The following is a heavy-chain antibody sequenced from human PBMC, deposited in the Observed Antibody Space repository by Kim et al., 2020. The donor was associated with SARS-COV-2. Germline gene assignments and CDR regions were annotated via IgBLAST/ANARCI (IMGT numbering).Heavy chain of an antibody. J-gene: IGHJ4*02. Sequence: ADYVNGRFTISRDNSKNTLYLQMNSLRAEDTAVFYCAKTRGGGDWTHFDYWGQGTLVTVSS. V-gene: IGHV3-23*01. D-gene: IGHD2-21*02. CDR3: AKTRGGGDWTHFDY.